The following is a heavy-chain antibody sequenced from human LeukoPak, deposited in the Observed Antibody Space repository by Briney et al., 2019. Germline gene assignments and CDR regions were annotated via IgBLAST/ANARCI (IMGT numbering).Heavy chain of an antibody. CDR2: ITRSSSPI. J-gene: IGHJ4*02. Sequence: PGGCMRLSCAASGFSFSAYSMNWVRQAPGKGLEWVSYITRSSSPIYYADSVRGRFTISRDNAKNSLYLQMNSLRAEDTAVYYCTRDPNALDFWGQGTLATVSS. V-gene: IGHV3-48*01. CDR3: TRDPNALDF. CDR1: GFSFSAYS.